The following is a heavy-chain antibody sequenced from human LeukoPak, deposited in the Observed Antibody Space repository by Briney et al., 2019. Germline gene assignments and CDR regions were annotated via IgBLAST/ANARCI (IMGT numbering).Heavy chain of an antibody. J-gene: IGHJ4*02. V-gene: IGHV4-4*07. Sequence: SETLSLTCTVSGGSISSYYWSWIRQPAGKGLEWIGRIYTSGSTXYXPXXXSRVTMSVDTSKNQFSLKLSSVTAADTAVYYCAXXSPVXXXXPSFDYWGQGTLVTVSS. CDR1: GGSISSYY. CDR3: AXXSPVXXXXPSFDY. CDR2: IYTSGST.